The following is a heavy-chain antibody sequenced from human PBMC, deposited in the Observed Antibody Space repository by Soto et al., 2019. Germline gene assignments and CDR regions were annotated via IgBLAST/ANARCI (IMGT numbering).Heavy chain of an antibody. Sequence: ASVKVSCKPSGYTFNTYYLHWLRQAPGQALEWMGVIHPSGGGTTYAQKFLGRVTVTRDTSTTTVFMELSSLRSDDTAVYYCARDGRYDFWSKGYYYYGMDVWGKGTTVTVS. D-gene: IGHD3-3*01. V-gene: IGHV1-46*02. CDR3: ARDGRYDFWSKGYYYYGMDV. CDR2: IHPSGGGT. J-gene: IGHJ6*04. CDR1: GYTFNTYY.